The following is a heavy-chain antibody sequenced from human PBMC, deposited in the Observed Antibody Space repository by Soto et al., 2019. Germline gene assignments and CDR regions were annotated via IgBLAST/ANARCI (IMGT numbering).Heavy chain of an antibody. V-gene: IGHV3-7*03. J-gene: IGHJ3*02. CDR1: GFTFSSYG. CDR3: ARDLERFAADGFQPTSAFDI. D-gene: IGHD6-25*01. CDR2: IKQDGIAK. Sequence: PGGSLRLSCAASGFTFSSYGMSWVRQAPGKGLEWVANIKQDGIAKYYVDSVKGRFTISRDNAKNSLYLQMNSLRAEDTAVYYCARDLERFAADGFQPTSAFDIWGQGTMVTVSS.